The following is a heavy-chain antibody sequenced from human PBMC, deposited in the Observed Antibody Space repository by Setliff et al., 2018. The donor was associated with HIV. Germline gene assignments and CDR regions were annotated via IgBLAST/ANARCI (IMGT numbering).Heavy chain of an antibody. D-gene: IGHD6-13*01. Sequence: GGSLRLSCAVSGFIFSDHYMDWVRQAPGKGLEWVGRTRNKANSYTTEYATSVKGRFTISRDNSKNSLYLQMNSLKTEDTAVYYCARGAAGFDSGYVDYWGQGTLVTVS. V-gene: IGHV3-72*01. J-gene: IGHJ4*02. CDR1: GFIFSDHY. CDR2: TRNKANSYTT. CDR3: ARGAAGFDSGYVDY.